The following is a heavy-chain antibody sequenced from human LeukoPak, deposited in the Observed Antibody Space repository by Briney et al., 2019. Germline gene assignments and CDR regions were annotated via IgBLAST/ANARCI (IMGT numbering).Heavy chain of an antibody. D-gene: IGHD3-16*01. CDR1: GFTFSSYA. J-gene: IGHJ3*02. Sequence: PGGSLRLSCAAPGFTFSSYAMHWVRQAPGEGLEWVAVISYDGSNKYYADSVKGRFTISRDNSKNTLYLQMNSLRAEDTAVYYCAKDGGILGAFDIWGQGTMVTVSS. CDR2: ISYDGSNK. V-gene: IGHV3-30*04. CDR3: AKDGGILGAFDI.